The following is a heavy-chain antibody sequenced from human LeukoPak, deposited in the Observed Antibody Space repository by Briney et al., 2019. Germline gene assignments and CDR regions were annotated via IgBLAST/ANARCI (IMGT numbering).Heavy chain of an antibody. J-gene: IGHJ6*02. CDR1: GYTFTSYD. CDR3: ASYCSGGSCTYYYYGMDV. D-gene: IGHD2-15*01. Sequence: ASVKVSCKASGYTFTSYDINWVRQATGQGLEWMGWMNPNSGNTGYAQKFQGRVTMTRNTSISTAYTELSSLRSEDTAVYYCASYCSGGSCTYYYYGMDVWGQGTTVTVSS. CDR2: MNPNSGNT. V-gene: IGHV1-8*01.